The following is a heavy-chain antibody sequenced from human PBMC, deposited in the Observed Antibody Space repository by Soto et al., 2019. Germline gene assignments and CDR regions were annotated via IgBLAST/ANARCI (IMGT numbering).Heavy chain of an antibody. CDR1: GFIFENYA. CDR3: AKAPHYYDSGSHQQPPDS. J-gene: IGHJ5*01. D-gene: IGHD3-22*01. Sequence: LRLSCAGSGFIFENYAMHWVRQAPGKGLEWVSGISWNGGTIGYADSVKGRFTISRDNAKKSLYLQMNSLRDDDTALYYCAKAPHYYDSGSHQQPPDSWGQGTQVTVSS. CDR2: ISWNGGTI. V-gene: IGHV3-9*01.